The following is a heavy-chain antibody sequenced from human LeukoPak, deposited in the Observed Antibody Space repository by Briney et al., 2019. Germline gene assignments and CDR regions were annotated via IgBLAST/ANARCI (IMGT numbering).Heavy chain of an antibody. V-gene: IGHV3-53*01. CDR1: GFTFSSNY. J-gene: IGHJ4*02. CDR3: AKDSRGWYHYFDY. D-gene: IGHD6-19*01. CDR2: IYSGGST. Sequence: GGSLRLSCAASGFTFSSNYMSWVRQAPGKGLEWVSVIYSGGSTYYADSVKGRFAISRDNSKNTLYLQMNSLRAEDTAVYYCAKDSRGWYHYFDYWGQGTLVTVSS.